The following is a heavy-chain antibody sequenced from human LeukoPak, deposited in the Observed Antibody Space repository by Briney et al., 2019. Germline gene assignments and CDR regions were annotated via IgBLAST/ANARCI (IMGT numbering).Heavy chain of an antibody. V-gene: IGHV1-2*02. J-gene: IGHJ4*02. Sequence: GASVKVSFKASAYSITAYYMYWVRQAPGQGLEWMGWINPKSGGTNYAQKFQGRVTMTRDTSINTAYMDLSRLTSDDTAMYYCARGPSSDSRGLDYFDYWGQGTLVTVSS. CDR3: ARGPSSDSRGLDYFDY. CDR1: AYSITAYY. CDR2: INPKSGGT. D-gene: IGHD3-22*01.